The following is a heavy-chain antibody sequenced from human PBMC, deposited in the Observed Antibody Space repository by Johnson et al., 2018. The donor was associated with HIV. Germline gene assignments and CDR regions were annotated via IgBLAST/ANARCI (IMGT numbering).Heavy chain of an antibody. CDR3: VRGRISTVVVDLRGGGFDI. CDR2: ISFDGSNE. D-gene: IGHD2-2*01. CDR1: GFTFSSYG. V-gene: IGHV3-30*03. Sequence: QVQLVESGGGVVQPGRSLRLSCAASGFTFSSYGMHWVRQAPGKGLEWVAVISFDGSNEYYADSVKGRFTISRDNSKNTLHLQMNSLRTEDTAVYYCVRGRISTVVVDLRGGGFDIWGQGTLVTVSS. J-gene: IGHJ3*02.